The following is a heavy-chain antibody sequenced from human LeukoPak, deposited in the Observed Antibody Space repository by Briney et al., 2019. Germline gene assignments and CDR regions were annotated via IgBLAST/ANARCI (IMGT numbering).Heavy chain of an antibody. V-gene: IGHV4-4*08. CDR3: ARGSYDISAYTKPFDL. Sequence: SDTLSLTRTVSGDPISNHYWSWIRQTPGKRLEGIGYSHICWSAYHNPSLKSRVTISVDTSKNKFSLKLSSVSAAATAVDFCARGSYDISAYTKPFDLWGGGTLIAVSS. CDR1: GDPISNHY. CDR2: SHICWSA. J-gene: IGHJ4*02. D-gene: IGHD3-22*01.